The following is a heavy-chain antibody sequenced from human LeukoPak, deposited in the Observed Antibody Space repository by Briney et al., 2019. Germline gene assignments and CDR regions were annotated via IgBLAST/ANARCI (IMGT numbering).Heavy chain of an antibody. D-gene: IGHD6-13*01. Sequence: PSETLSLTCTVSGDSISSSNYYWGWIRQPPGKGLEWIGEIYHSGSTNYNPSLKTRVTISVDTSKNQFSLKLSSVTAADTAVYYCARAFSSSWYDQSGDYWGQGTLVTVSS. J-gene: IGHJ4*02. CDR3: ARAFSSSWYDQSGDY. CDR2: IYHSGST. CDR1: GDSISSSNYY. V-gene: IGHV4-39*07.